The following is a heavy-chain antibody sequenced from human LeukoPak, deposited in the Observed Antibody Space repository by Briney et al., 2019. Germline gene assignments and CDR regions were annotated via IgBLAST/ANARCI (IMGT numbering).Heavy chain of an antibody. CDR1: GFTFSNYW. Sequence: GGSLRLSCAASGFTFSNYWMSWVRQAPGKGLEWVASIKHDGTDKYYVDFVKGRFTISRDNAKHSLFLQMNSLRAEDTAVYCCARPRPGWSSVMPYFDYWGQGTLVTVSS. CDR3: ARPRPGWSSVMPYFDY. CDR2: IKHDGTDK. J-gene: IGHJ4*02. D-gene: IGHD3-16*01. V-gene: IGHV3-7*01.